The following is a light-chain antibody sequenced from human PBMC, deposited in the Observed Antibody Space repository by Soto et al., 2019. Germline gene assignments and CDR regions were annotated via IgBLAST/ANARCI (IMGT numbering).Light chain of an antibody. J-gene: IGKJ5*01. CDR1: QGISTW. V-gene: IGKV1-12*01. CDR3: HQANSFPIT. Sequence: DIQMTQSPSSVSASVGDSVTITCRASQGISTWLAWYQQKPGKAPNLLIYPASSLRSGVPSRFSGSGSGTDFTLTISRLQPEDFATYYCHQANSFPITFGQGTRLDIK. CDR2: PAS.